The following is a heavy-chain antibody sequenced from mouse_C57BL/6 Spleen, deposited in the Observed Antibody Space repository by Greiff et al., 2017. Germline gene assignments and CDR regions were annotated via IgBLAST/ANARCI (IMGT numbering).Heavy chain of an antibody. Sequence: QVQLKESGPGLVAPSQSLSITCPVSGFSLTSSGVDWVRQPPGKGLGWLGVIWGGGSTNYNSALMSRLRISKDNTKSQVFLKMNSLQTDDTAMYYCATRDYDFAYWGQGTLVTVAA. J-gene: IGHJ3*01. V-gene: IGHV2-9*01. CDR2: IWGGGST. D-gene: IGHD2-4*01. CDR3: ATRDYDFAY. CDR1: GFSLTSSG.